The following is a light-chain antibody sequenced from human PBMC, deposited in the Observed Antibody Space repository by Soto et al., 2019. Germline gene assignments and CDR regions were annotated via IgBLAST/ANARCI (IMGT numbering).Light chain of an antibody. CDR2: RAS. CDR1: QSISVW. J-gene: IGKJ1*01. CDR3: QQYNGYSRA. V-gene: IGKV1-5*03. Sequence: DIQMTQSPSTLSASIGDRVTITCRASQSISVWLAWYQQKPGKAPKLLIYRASNLESGVPSRFSGSGSGTEFTLTINSLQPDDFATYYCQQYNGYSRAFGQGTKVEIK.